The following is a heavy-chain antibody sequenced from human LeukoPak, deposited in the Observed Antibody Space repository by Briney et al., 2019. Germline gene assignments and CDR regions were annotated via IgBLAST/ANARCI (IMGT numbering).Heavy chain of an antibody. CDR1: GYTFTVYY. V-gene: IGHV1-24*01. Sequence: GASVTVSFKASGYTFTVYYIHWVRQAPGKGLEWMGGFDPEDGETIYAQKFQGRVTMTEDTSTDTAYMELSSLRSEDTAVYYCATDLSSSRNMDVWGKGTTVTVSS. J-gene: IGHJ6*03. CDR3: ATDLSSSRNMDV. CDR2: FDPEDGET. D-gene: IGHD6-6*01.